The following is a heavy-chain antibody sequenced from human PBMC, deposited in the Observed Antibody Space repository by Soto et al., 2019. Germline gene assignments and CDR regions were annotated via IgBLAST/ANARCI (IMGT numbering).Heavy chain of an antibody. CDR1: GFTFSSYW. V-gene: IGHV3-74*01. CDR2: IDDGGSTT. J-gene: IGHJ4*02. Sequence: DVQLVESGGGVVQPGGSLRLSCAASGFTFSSYWMHWVRQAPGEGLVWVSRIDDGGSTTTYADSVKGRFSISRDNAKNTLYLQMNSLRADDTAVYSCAREGYVPGIRYFDDWGQGTRVPVPS. D-gene: IGHD3-10*02. CDR3: AREGYVPGIRYFDD.